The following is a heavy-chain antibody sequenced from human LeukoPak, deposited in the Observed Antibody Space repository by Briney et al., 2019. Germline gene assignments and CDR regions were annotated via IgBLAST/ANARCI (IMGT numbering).Heavy chain of an antibody. Sequence: ASVKVSCKASGYTITNNWMHWVRQAPGQGLEWMGVINPSGTGTSYAQKFQGRITMSRDTSTSTIYMELSSLRSEDTAFYYCATDHSMANIAWWFDPWGQGTLVTVSS. CDR2: INPSGTGT. V-gene: IGHV1-46*01. J-gene: IGHJ5*02. CDR3: ATDHSMANIAWWFDP. D-gene: IGHD2/OR15-2a*01. CDR1: GYTITNNW.